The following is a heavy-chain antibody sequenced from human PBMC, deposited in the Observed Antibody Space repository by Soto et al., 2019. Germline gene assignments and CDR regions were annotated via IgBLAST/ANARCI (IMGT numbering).Heavy chain of an antibody. Sequence: SGPTLVNPTQTLTLTCTFSGFSLSTSGMCVSWIRQPPGNALEWLALIDWDDDKYYSTSLKTRLTISKDTSKNQVVLTMTNMDPVDTATYYCARMVHYYDSSGYYRYFDYWGQGTLVTVSS. CDR2: IDWDDDK. J-gene: IGHJ4*02. V-gene: IGHV2-70*01. D-gene: IGHD3-22*01. CDR1: GFSLSTSGMC. CDR3: ARMVHYYDSSGYYRYFDY.